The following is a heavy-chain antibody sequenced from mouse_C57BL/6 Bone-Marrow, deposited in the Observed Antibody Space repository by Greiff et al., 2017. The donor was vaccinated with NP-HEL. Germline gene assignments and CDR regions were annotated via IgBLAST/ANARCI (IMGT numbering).Heavy chain of an antibody. J-gene: IGHJ2*01. V-gene: IGHV1-81*01. CDR1: GYTFTSYG. CDR3: ARSNYYGSSYFDY. Sequence: VKLQESGAELARPGASVKLSCKASGYTFTSYGISWVKQRTGQGLEWIGEIYPRSGNTYYNEKFTGKATLTADQSSSTAYMELRSRTSEASAVYFCARSNYYGSSYFDYWGQGTTLTVSS. D-gene: IGHD1-1*01. CDR2: IYPRSGNT.